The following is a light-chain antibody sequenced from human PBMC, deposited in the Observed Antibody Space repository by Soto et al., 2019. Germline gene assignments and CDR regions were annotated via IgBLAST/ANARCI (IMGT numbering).Light chain of an antibody. Sequence: QSVLTQPASVSVSPGQSITISCTGASSDVGKYNLVSWYQQHPGKAPKLVIFDGSKRPSGISNRFSGSKSGNSASLTISGLQTEDDADYYCCSYAGSSTWVFGPGTKVTVL. V-gene: IGLV2-23*01. CDR2: DGS. J-gene: IGLJ1*01. CDR1: SSDVGKYNL. CDR3: CSYAGSSTWV.